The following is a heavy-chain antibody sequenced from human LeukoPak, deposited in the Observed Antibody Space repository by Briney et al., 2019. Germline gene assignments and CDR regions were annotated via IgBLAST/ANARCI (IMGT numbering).Heavy chain of an antibody. CDR2: IYTSGST. J-gene: IGHJ4*02. CDR3: ARLPHY. CDR1: GGSISSGSYY. Sequence: PSQTLSLTCTVSGGSISSGSYYWSWIRQPAGKGLEWIGRIYTSGSTNYNPSLKSRVTISVDTSKNQFSLKLSSVTAADTAVYYCARLPHYWGQGTQVAVSS. V-gene: IGHV4-61*02.